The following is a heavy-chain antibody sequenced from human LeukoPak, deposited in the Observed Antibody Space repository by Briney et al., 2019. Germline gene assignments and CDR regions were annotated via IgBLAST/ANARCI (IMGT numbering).Heavy chain of an antibody. CDR3: ARDRTGGNFDS. V-gene: IGHV4-61*02. Sequence: PSETLSLTCTVSGDSINSNNYYWSWIRQPAGKGLEWIGRIYSSGRTNYNPSLKSRVTISVDTSKNQFSLKLSSVTAADTAVYYCARDRTGGNFDSWGQGTLVTVSS. CDR1: GDSINSNNYY. D-gene: IGHD3/OR15-3a*01. CDR2: IYSSGRT. J-gene: IGHJ4*02.